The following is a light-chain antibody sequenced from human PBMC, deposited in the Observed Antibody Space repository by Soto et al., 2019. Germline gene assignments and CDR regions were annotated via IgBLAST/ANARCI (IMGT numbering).Light chain of an antibody. CDR1: QTISSY. CDR2: AAS. CDR3: QQYYSYPKT. V-gene: IGKV1-39*01. Sequence: DIQMTQSPSSLSASLGDRVTITCRASQTISSYLNWYQQKPGRAPKLLIYAASNLESGVPSRFSGSGSGPDFTLTISCLQSEDFATYYCQQYYSYPKTSGQGTKVDIK. J-gene: IGKJ1*01.